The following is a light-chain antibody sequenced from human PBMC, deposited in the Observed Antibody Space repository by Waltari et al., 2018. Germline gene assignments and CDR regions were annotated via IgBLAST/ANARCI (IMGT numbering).Light chain of an antibody. CDR3: MQALQTWT. CDR1: HSLLHTNGHYS. CDR2: AAS. J-gene: IGKJ1*01. V-gene: IGKV2-28*01. Sequence: VMNQSPLSLSVTLGEPPSISCTSSHSLLHTNGHYSLDWYLQKPGQSPQLLIYAASNRAPGVPDRFSGSGSGRDFTLTISRVEADDFGTYFCMQALQTWTFGQGTKVDMK.